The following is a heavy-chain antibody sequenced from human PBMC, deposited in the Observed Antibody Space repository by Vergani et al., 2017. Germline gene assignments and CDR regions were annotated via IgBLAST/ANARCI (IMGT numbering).Heavy chain of an antibody. CDR2: IYHSGST. J-gene: IGHJ4*02. CDR1: GGSISSSNW. CDR3: ARDGGCTNGVCYRAFDY. V-gene: IGHV4-4*02. D-gene: IGHD2-8*01. Sequence: QLQLQESGPGLVKPSGTLSLTCAVSGGSISSSNWWSWVRQPPGKGLEWIGEIYHSGSTNYNPSLKSRVTISVDKSKNQFSLKLSSVTAADTAVYYCARDGGCTNGVCYRAFDYWGQGTLVTVSS.